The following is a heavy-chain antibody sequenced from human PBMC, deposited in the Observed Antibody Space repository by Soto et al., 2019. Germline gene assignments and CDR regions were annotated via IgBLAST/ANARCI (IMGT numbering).Heavy chain of an antibody. CDR2: IIPIFGTA. Sequence: ASVKVSCKASGGTFSSYAISWVRQAPGQGLEWMGGIIPIFGTANYAQKFQGRVTITADKSTSTAYMELSSLRSEDTAVYYSARSVAARPDWFDPWGQGTLVTVSS. V-gene: IGHV1-69*06. CDR3: ARSVAARPDWFDP. J-gene: IGHJ5*02. D-gene: IGHD6-6*01. CDR1: GGTFSSYA.